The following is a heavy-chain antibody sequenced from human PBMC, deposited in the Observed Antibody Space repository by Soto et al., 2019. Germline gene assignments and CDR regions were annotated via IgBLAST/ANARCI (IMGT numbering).Heavy chain of an antibody. Sequence: GESLKISCQVSGYTFTIYWIGWVRQMPGKGLEWMGIIYPSDSDTRYSPSFQGQVTISADQSINTAPLQWDSLKASHTAIYYCAGSANTGADHFDLWGQGTPVTVSS. D-gene: IGHD3-10*01. J-gene: IGHJ4*02. CDR1: GYTFTIYW. CDR3: AGSANTGADHFDL. V-gene: IGHV5-51*01. CDR2: IYPSDSDT.